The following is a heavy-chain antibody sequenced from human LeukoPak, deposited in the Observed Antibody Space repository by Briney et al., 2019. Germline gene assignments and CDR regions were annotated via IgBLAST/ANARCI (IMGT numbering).Heavy chain of an antibody. D-gene: IGHD3-3*01. CDR2: IHHSGRT. CDR3: ARDHLANLASRLFDP. CDR1: GYSISSDYY. Sequence: PSETLSLTCTVSGYSISSDYYWGWIRQPPGKGLEWIGSIHHSGRTYYNPSLKSRVTISVDTSKNQFSLKLSSVTAADTAVYYCARDHLANLASRLFDPWGQGSLVTVSS. V-gene: IGHV4-38-2*02. J-gene: IGHJ5*02.